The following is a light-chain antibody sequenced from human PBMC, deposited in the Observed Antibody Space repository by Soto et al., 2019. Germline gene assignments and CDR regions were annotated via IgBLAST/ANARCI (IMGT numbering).Light chain of an antibody. V-gene: IGLV2-14*01. CDR2: EVS. CDR1: SSDVGGYNY. J-gene: IGLJ1*01. Sequence: QSVLTQPASVSGSPGQSITISCTGTSSDVGGYNYVSWYQQHPGKAPKPMIYEVSNRPSGVSNRFSGSKPDNTASLTISGLQAEDEADYYCSSYTSSSTYVFGTGTKVTVL. CDR3: SSYTSSSTYV.